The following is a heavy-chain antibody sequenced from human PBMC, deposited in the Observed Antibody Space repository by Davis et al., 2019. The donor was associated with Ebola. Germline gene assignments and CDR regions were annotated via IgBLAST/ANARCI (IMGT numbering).Heavy chain of an antibody. CDR3: ARHRDDSSGYYAEYYFDY. CDR2: IYYSGST. Sequence: SETLSLTCTVSGGSISSSSYYWGWIRQPPGKGLEWIGSIYYSGSTYYNPSLKSRVTISVDTSKNQFSLKLSSVTAADTSVYYCARHRDDSSGYYAEYYFDYWGQGTLVTVSS. CDR1: GGSISSSSYY. D-gene: IGHD3-22*01. J-gene: IGHJ4*02. V-gene: IGHV4-39*01.